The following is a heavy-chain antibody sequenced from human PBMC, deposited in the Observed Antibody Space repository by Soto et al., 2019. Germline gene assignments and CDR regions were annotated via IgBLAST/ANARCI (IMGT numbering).Heavy chain of an antibody. CDR1: GFTFSSYG. J-gene: IGHJ6*02. V-gene: IGHV3-33*01. CDR2: IWYDGSNK. Sequence: QVQLVESGGGVVQPGRSLRLSCAASGFTFSSYGMHWVRQAPGKGLEWVAVIWYDGSNKYYADSVKGRFTISRDNSKNTLYLQMNSLRAEDTAVHYCAREGGGHTYYYGMDVWGQGTTVTVSS. CDR3: AREGGGHTYYYGMDV. D-gene: IGHD2-15*01.